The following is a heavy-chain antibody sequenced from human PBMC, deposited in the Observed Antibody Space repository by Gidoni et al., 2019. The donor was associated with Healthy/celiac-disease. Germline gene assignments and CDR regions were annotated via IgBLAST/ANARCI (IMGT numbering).Heavy chain of an antibody. Sequence: EVQLVQPGAEVKKPGESLKISCKGAGYSCTSYWIGWVRQMPGKGLEWMGIIYPGDSDTRYSPSFQGQVTISADKSSSTAYLQWSSLKASDTAMYYCARPIAAAGDSGYFDLWGRGTLVTVSS. V-gene: IGHV5-51*01. J-gene: IGHJ2*01. CDR3: ARPIAAAGDSGYFDL. CDR1: GYSCTSYW. CDR2: IYPGDSDT. D-gene: IGHD6-13*01.